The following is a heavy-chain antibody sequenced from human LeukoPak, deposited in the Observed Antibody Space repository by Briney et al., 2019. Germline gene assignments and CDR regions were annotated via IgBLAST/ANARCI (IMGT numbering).Heavy chain of an antibody. CDR1: GYTLTELS. V-gene: IGHV1-24*01. D-gene: IGHD3-10*01. CDR3: ATAFRYYYGSGTSKFDP. Sequence: ASVKVSCKVSGYTLTELSMHWVRQAPGKGLERMGGFDPEDGETIYAQKFQGRVTMTEDTSTDTAYMELSSLRSEDTAVYYCATAFRYYYGSGTSKFDPWGQGTLVTVSS. J-gene: IGHJ5*02. CDR2: FDPEDGET.